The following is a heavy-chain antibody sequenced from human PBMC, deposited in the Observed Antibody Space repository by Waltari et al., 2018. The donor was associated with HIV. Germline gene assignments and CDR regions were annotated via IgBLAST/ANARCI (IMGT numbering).Heavy chain of an antibody. D-gene: IGHD6-13*01. J-gene: IGHJ6*02. CDR1: GFTFGDHG. Sequence: EVQVLESGGALVQPGGSLRLSCAASGFTFGDHGLSWVRQAPGKGLEWVSTISGSGGSTYYADSVKGRFTVSRDNSKNTLYLQMNSLRAEDTAVYFCVKEHQYSHSWYSYYGMDVWGQGTTVTVSS. CDR2: ISGSGGST. CDR3: VKEHQYSHSWYSYYGMDV. V-gene: IGHV3-23*01.